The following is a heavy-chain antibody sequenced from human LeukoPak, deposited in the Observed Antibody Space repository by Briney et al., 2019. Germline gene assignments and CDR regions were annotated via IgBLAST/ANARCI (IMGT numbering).Heavy chain of an antibody. J-gene: IGHJ4*03. Sequence: PGGSLRLSCAASGFTFSSYAMHWVRQAPGKGLEWVAVISYDGSNKYYADSVKGRFTISRDNSKNTLYLQMNSLRVEDTAVYYCAKEESVWGSYRYYFDYWGQGTTVTVSS. CDR2: ISYDGSNK. V-gene: IGHV3-30-3*01. CDR3: AKEESVWGSYRYYFDY. D-gene: IGHD3-16*02. CDR1: GFTFSSYA.